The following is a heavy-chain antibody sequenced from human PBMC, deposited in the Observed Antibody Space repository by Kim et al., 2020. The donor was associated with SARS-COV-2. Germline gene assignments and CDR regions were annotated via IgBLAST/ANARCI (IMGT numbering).Heavy chain of an antibody. Sequence: ASVKVSCKASGYTFTSYAMHWVRQAPGQRLEWMGWINAGNGNTKYSQKFQGRVTITRDTSASTAYMELSSLRSEDTAVYYCARDRLQSYYGSGPNWFDPWGQGTLVTVSS. CDR2: INAGNGNT. J-gene: IGHJ5*02. V-gene: IGHV1-3*01. D-gene: IGHD3-10*01. CDR3: ARDRLQSYYGSGPNWFDP. CDR1: GYTFTSYA.